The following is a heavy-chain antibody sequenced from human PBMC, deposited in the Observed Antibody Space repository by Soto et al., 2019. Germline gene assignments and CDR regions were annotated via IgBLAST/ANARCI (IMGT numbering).Heavy chain of an antibody. CDR3: ARDIAFDIAY. CDR2: IYSKAGKM. D-gene: IGHD2-15*01. CDR1: GYTFNDFG. V-gene: IGHV1-18*01. Sequence: QVHLLQSGAEVQKPGASVKVSCKTSGYTFNDFGITWVRQAPGLGLEWLGWIYSKAGKMNFAPKFQNRVIMTTDTPTSTAFMELTSLTFDDSAIYFCARDIAFDIAYWGQGTVVTVS. J-gene: IGHJ4*02.